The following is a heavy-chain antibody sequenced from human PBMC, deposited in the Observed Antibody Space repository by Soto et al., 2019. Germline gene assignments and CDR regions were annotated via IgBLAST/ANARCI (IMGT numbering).Heavy chain of an antibody. CDR2: INPNSGGT. CDR3: AREAPYYYDSSGFPRFDP. V-gene: IGHV1-2*02. J-gene: IGHJ5*02. CDR1: GYTFTGYY. Sequence: QVQLVQSGAEVKKPGASVKVSCKASGYTFTGYYMHWVRQAPGQWLEWMGWINPNSGGTNYAQKFQGRVTMTRDTSISTAYMELSRLRYDDTAVYYCAREAPYYYDSSGFPRFDPWGQGPLVTVSS. D-gene: IGHD3-22*01.